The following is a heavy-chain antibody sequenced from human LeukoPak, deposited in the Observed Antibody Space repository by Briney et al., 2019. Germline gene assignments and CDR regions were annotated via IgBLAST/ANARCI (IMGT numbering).Heavy chain of an antibody. Sequence: SQTLSLTCAISGDSISSNSATWNWIRQSPSRGLEWLGRTYYRSRWFNDYTVSVKSRMTINPDTSKNQFSLQLKSVTPEDTAVYYCARGHKNYYHVFDVWGKGTTVTVSS. J-gene: IGHJ6*04. CDR3: ARGHKNYYHVFDV. V-gene: IGHV6-1*01. CDR1: GDSISSNSAT. CDR2: TYYRSRWFN.